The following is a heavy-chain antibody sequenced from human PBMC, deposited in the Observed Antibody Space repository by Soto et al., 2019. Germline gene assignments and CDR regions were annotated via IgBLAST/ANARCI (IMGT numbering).Heavy chain of an antibody. CDR1: GYKFTRHW. CDR2: IYPADSET. Sequence: GESLKISCKASGYKFTRHWIGWVRQVPGKGLEWMGIIYPADSETKYSPSFQGQVTISADKSISTAFLQWSSLKASDTAMYYCSRQSAATGPGGYYYYYGMDVWGQGTKVTAPS. CDR3: SRQSAATGPGGYYYYYGMDV. D-gene: IGHD6-13*01. J-gene: IGHJ6*02. V-gene: IGHV5-51*01.